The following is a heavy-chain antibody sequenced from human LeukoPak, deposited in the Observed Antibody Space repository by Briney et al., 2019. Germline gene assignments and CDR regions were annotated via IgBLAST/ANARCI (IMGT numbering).Heavy chain of an antibody. CDR2: IKQDGREK. V-gene: IGHV3-7*01. Sequence: TGGSLRLSCAASGFTFTTYWMHWVRQAPGKGLEWVANIKQDGREKYYVDSAKGRFTISRDNGKNSVYLQMNSLRAEDTAVYYCARAPSETGGYYPEYFRHWGQGTLVTVSS. J-gene: IGHJ1*01. D-gene: IGHD3-22*01. CDR3: ARAPSETGGYYPEYFRH. CDR1: GFTFTTYW.